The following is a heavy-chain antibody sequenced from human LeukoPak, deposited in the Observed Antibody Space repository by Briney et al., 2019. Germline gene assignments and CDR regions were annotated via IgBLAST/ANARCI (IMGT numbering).Heavy chain of an antibody. V-gene: IGHV1-46*01. J-gene: IGHJ6*02. Sequence: ASVKVSCKASGYTFTSYYMHWVRQAPGQGLEWMGIINPSGGSTSYAQKFQGRVTMTRDTSTSTVYMELSSLGSEDTAVYYCARDPKLLGHYYDSSGYYYLGYYGMDVWGQGTTVTVSS. CDR1: GYTFTSYY. CDR3: ARDPKLLGHYYDSSGYYYLGYYGMDV. CDR2: INPSGGST. D-gene: IGHD3-22*01.